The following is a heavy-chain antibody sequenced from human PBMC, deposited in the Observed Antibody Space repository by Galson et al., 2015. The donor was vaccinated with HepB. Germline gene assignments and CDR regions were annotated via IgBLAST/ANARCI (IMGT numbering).Heavy chain of an antibody. CDR3: AKGRHSFDSSGYYLDYYNMDV. Sequence: SLRLSCAASGFTFSNYAVTWVRQVPGKGLEWVSSISGSGGSRYYADSVKGRFTISRDNSKTTVFLQMNSLRADDTAVFYCAKGRHSFDSSGYYLDYYNMDVWGQGTTVTVSS. CDR1: GFTFSNYA. CDR2: ISGSGGSR. V-gene: IGHV3-23*01. D-gene: IGHD3-22*01. J-gene: IGHJ6*02.